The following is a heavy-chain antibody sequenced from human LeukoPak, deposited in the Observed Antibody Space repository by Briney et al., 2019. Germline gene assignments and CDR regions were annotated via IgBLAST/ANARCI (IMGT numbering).Heavy chain of an antibody. Sequence: GGSLRLSCAASGFTFSSYGMHWVRHAPGKGLEWVAVIWYDGSNKYYADSVKGRFTISRDNSKNTLYLQMNSLRAEDTAVYYCARGDPLDPFDPWGQGTLVTVSS. CDR3: ARGDPLDPFDP. CDR2: IWYDGSNK. J-gene: IGHJ5*02. CDR1: GFTFSSYG. V-gene: IGHV3-33*01.